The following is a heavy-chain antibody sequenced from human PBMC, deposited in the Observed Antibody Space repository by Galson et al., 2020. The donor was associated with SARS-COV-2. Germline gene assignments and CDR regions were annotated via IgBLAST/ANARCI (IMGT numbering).Heavy chain of an antibody. V-gene: IGHV3-48*03. D-gene: IGHD6-13*01. CDR2: ISSSGSTI. J-gene: IGHJ6*02. Sequence: GESLKISCAASGFTFSSYEINWVRQAPGKGLEWVSYISSSGSTIYYADSVKGRFTISRDNAKNSLYLQMNSLRAEDTAVYYCASTVAIAAAGYGMDVWGQGTTVTVSS. CDR1: GFTFSSYE. CDR3: ASTVAIAAAGYGMDV.